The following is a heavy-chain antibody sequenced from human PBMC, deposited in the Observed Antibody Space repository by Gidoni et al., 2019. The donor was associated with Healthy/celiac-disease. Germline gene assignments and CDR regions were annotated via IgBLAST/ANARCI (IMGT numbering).Heavy chain of an antibody. CDR2: INSDGSST. CDR3: ASRYCSSTSCSVDY. CDR1: GFTFSSYW. D-gene: IGHD2-2*01. V-gene: IGHV3-74*01. Sequence: EVQLVETGGGLVQPGGSLRLSCAASGFTFSSYWMHWVRQGPGKGLVWVSRINSDGSSTRYADSVKGRFTISRDNAKNTLYLKMNSRRAEDTAVYYCASRYCSSTSCSVDYWGQGTLVTVSS. J-gene: IGHJ4*02.